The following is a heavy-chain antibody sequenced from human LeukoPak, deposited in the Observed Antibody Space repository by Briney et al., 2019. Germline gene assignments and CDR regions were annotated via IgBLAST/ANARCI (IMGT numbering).Heavy chain of an antibody. J-gene: IGHJ6*03. CDR2: ISSSSSTI. CDR1: GFTFSSYG. V-gene: IGHV3-48*01. CDR3: AKDRAVYYYMDV. Sequence: GGSLRLSCAASGFTFSSYGMHWVRQAPGKGLEWVSYISSSSSTIYYADSVKGRFTISRDNAKNSLYLQMNSLRAEDTAVYYCAKDRAVYYYMDVWGKGTTVTVSS.